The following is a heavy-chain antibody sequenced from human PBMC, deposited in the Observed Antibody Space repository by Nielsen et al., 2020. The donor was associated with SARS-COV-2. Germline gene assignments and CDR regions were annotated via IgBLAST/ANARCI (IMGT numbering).Heavy chain of an antibody. Sequence: SETLSLTCTVSGGSVSSGSYYWSWIRQPPGKGLEWIGYIYYSGSTNYNPSLKSRVTISVDTSKNQFSLKLSSVTAADTAVYCCARGPPVDYYDNSGYYYLDYWGQGTLVTVSS. CDR3: ARGPPVDYYDNSGYYYLDY. J-gene: IGHJ4*02. CDR2: IYYSGST. D-gene: IGHD3-22*01. V-gene: IGHV4-61*01. CDR1: GGSVSSGSYY.